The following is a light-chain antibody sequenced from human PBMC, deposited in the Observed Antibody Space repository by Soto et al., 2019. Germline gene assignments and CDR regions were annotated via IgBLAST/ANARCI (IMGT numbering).Light chain of an antibody. CDR2: GAS. J-gene: IGKJ1*01. CDR1: QSVSSSS. V-gene: IGKV3-20*01. Sequence: EIVLTHSPVTLSLSPGERYTLSCSVSQSVSSSSLAWYQQKPGQAPRLLIYGASSRATGIPDRFSGSGSGTDFTLTISRLEPEDFAVYYCQQYGSSPWTFGQGTKVDIK. CDR3: QQYGSSPWT.